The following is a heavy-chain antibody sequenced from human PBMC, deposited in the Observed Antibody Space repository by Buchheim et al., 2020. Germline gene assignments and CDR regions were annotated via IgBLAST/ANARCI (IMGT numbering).Heavy chain of an antibody. V-gene: IGHV4-59*01. D-gene: IGHD1-14*01. CDR1: GDSLRGYY. CDR2: ISYVGTT. CDR3: ARGGQTAAAVDNWFDP. J-gene: IGHJ5*02. Sequence: QVLLQESGPGLLKPSETLSLTFTASGDSLRGYYWNWIPQPPGKGLEGIGFISYVGTTQYNPTLTSRVSLSLDTSKDQFYFKMNTVTAADTAKYFCARGGQTAAAVDNWFDPGGQG.